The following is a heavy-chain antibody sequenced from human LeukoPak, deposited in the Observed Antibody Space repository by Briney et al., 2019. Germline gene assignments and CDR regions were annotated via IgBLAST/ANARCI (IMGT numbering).Heavy chain of an antibody. CDR1: GFTLTNYV. CDR3: AKDRGDYHDSGGFDY. V-gene: IGHV3-23*01. D-gene: IGHD3-22*01. Sequence: GGSLRLSCAASGFTLTNYVMTWVRQAPGKGLEWVSVISGSDSRTDYADSVKGRLTISRDNSKNTLYLQMNSLRAEDTAVYYCAKDRGDYHDSGGFDYWGQGTLVTVSS. CDR2: ISGSDSRT. J-gene: IGHJ4*02.